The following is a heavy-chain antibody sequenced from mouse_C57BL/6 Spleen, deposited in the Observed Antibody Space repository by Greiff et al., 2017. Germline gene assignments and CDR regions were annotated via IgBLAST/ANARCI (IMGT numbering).Heavy chain of an antibody. V-gene: IGHV1-62-2*01. J-gene: IGHJ2*01. CDR2: FYPGSGSI. CDR1: GYTFTDYT. D-gene: IGHD2-1*01. CDR3: ARHEAGSSEYGNYFDY. Sequence: QVQLQQSGAELVKPGASVKLSCKASGYTFTDYTIHWVKQRSGQGLEWIGWFYPGSGSIKYNEKFKDKATLTADKSSSTVYMELSSLTSEDSAVYFCARHEAGSSEYGNYFDYWGQGTTLTVSS.